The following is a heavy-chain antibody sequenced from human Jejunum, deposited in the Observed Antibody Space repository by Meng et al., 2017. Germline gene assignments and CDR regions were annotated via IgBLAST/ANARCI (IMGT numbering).Heavy chain of an antibody. Sequence: QGRLQQSGPGLVKAQQTRALTCTVSGGSFGIGGYYWSWIRQHPERGLGWIGYVNYSGSTYYNPSLKRRVAISVDTSKNQFSLKLSSVTDADTAVYYCASSIAAAVGYYFDYWGQGTLVTVSS. D-gene: IGHD6-13*01. J-gene: IGHJ4*02. CDR1: GGSFGIGGYY. V-gene: IGHV4-31*03. CDR3: ASSIAAAVGYYFDY. CDR2: VNYSGST.